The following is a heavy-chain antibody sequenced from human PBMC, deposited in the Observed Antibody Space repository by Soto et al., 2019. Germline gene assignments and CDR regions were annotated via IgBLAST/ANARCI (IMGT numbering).Heavy chain of an antibody. CDR3: AKDQALYYDFWSGYYRGPFFDGMDV. V-gene: IGHV3-23*01. D-gene: IGHD3-3*01. CDR2: ISGSGGST. J-gene: IGHJ6*02. CDR1: GFTFSSYA. Sequence: EVQLLESGGGLVQPGGSLRLSCAASGFTFSSYAMSWVRQAPGKGLEWVSAISGSGGSTYYADSVKGRFTISRDNSKNTLYLQMNSLRAEDTAVYCCAKDQALYYDFWSGYYRGPFFDGMDVWGQGTTVTVSS.